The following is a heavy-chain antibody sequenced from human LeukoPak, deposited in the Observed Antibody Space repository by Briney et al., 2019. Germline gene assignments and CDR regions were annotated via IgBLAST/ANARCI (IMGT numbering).Heavy chain of an antibody. CDR3: AKYKGVGAIVEAEFDY. D-gene: IGHD1-26*01. V-gene: IGHV3-23*01. Sequence: GGSLRLSCAASGFSFSSYGMNWVRQAPGKGLEWVSAISGSGGSTYCADSVKGRFTISRDNSKNTLYLQMNSLRAEDTAVYYCAKYKGVGAIVEAEFDYWGQGTLVTVSS. CDR2: ISGSGGST. J-gene: IGHJ4*02. CDR1: GFSFSSYG.